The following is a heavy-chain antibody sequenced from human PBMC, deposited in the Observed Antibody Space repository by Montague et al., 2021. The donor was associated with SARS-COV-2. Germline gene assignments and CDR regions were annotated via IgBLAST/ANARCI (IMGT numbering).Heavy chain of an antibody. J-gene: IGHJ6*02. V-gene: IGHV3-66*02. CDR2: IYSGGST. CDR3: ARDQRRYGSGSYYGPHYYYYGMDV. CDR1: GFTVSSNY. D-gene: IGHD3-10*01. Sequence: PLRLSCAASGFTVSSNYMSWVRQAPGKGLEWVSVIYSGGSTYYADSVKGRFTISRDNSKNTLYLQMNSLRAEDTAVYYCARDQRRYGSGSYYGPHYYYYGMDVWGQGTTVTVSS.